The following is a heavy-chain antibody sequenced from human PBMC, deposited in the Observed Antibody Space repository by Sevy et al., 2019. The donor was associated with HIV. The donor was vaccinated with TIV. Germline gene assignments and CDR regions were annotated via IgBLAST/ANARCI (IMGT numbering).Heavy chain of an antibody. D-gene: IGHD3-10*01. CDR1: GYTFPAFS. J-gene: IGHJ4*02. Sequence: QLGVSLRLSCTASGYTFPAFSFNWVRQAPGKGLEWLSYISTGTDHIYYADSAKGRFTISRDDAKNSVYLEMKSLRDQDTALYYCVRRGVDAYNVYFDLWGQGTLVTVSS. V-gene: IGHV3-48*02. CDR2: ISTGTDHI. CDR3: VRRGVDAYNVYFDL.